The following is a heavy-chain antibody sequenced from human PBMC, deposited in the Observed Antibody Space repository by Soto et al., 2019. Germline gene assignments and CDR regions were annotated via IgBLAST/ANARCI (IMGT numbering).Heavy chain of an antibody. D-gene: IGHD3-10*01. J-gene: IGHJ4*02. V-gene: IGHV1-46*04. CDR3: AILSRITFIVN. CDR2: IDPSTGTS. Sequence: QVRLVQSGAEVKSPGTSVKVSCQTSGYTFADYSIHWVRQAPGQGLEYMGNIDPSTGTSDSAQTVQGRISMSTDASTSTVYMELNNLRSGDTAVYYCAILSRITFIVNWGQGTLVTVSS. CDR1: GYTFADYS.